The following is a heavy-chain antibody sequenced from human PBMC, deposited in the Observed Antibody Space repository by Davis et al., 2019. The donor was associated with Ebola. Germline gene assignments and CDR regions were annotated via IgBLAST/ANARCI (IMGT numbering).Heavy chain of an antibody. Sequence: SETLSLTCNVSGASVSSDRWHWSWVRQPAGKGLQWIGHIHTSGTNYSPSLESRVTISMDTSKNQFSLKMTSVTAADTAVYYCARSRQWLGAHRDWGQGNLIIVSS. D-gene: IGHD6-19*01. J-gene: IGHJ4*02. V-gene: IGHV4-61*09. CDR2: IHTSGT. CDR3: ARSRQWLGAHRD. CDR1: GASVSSDRWH.